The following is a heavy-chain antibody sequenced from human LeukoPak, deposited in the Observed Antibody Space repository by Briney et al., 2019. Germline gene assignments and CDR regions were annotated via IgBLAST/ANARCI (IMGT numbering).Heavy chain of an antibody. Sequence: SETLSLTCTVSGGSISSYYWSWIRQPPGKGLEWIGYIYYSGNTNYNPSLKSRVTISVATSKNQFSLNLSSVTAADTAIYYCARGGVNWNYDYWGQGTLVTVSS. CDR3: ARGGVNWNYDY. V-gene: IGHV4-59*08. J-gene: IGHJ4*02. CDR1: GGSISSYY. CDR2: IYYSGNT. D-gene: IGHD1-7*01.